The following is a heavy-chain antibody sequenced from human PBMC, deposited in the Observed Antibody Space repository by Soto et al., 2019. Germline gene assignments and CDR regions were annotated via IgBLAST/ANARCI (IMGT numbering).Heavy chain of an antibody. D-gene: IGHD1-1*01. J-gene: IGHJ3*02. Sequence: SETLSLTCTVSGGSISSYYWSWIRQPPGKGLEWIGYIYYSGSTNYNPSLKSRVTISVDTSKNQFSLKLSSVTAADTAVYYCARQTGTTPTGEFGAFDIWGQGTMVTVSS. CDR3: ARQTGTTPTGEFGAFDI. CDR1: GGSISSYY. V-gene: IGHV4-59*08. CDR2: IYYSGST.